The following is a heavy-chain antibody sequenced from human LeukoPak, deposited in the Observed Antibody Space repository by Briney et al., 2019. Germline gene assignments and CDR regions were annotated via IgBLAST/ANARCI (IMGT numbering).Heavy chain of an antibody. Sequence: GGSLRLSCAASGFTFSDYYMSWIRQAPGKGLEWVSYISSSGSPIYYADSVKGRFTISRDNAKNSLYLQLNNLRAEDTAVYYCARASRGETTFLWGQGTLVTVSS. CDR1: GFTFSDYY. CDR3: ARASRGETTFL. V-gene: IGHV3-11*04. CDR2: ISSSGSPI. J-gene: IGHJ4*02. D-gene: IGHD4-17*01.